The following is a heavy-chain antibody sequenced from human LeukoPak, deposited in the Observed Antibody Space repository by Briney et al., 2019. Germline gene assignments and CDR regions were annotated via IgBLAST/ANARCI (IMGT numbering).Heavy chain of an antibody. CDR1: GGSISSGSYY. J-gene: IGHJ3*02. Sequence: SETLSLTCTVSGGSISSGSYYWSWIRQPAGKGLEWIGRIYTSGSTNYNPSLKSRVTISVDTSKNQFSLKLSSVTAADTAVYYCARIVTMVRGVIIGAFDIWGQGTMVTVSS. CDR2: IYTSGST. D-gene: IGHD3-10*01. V-gene: IGHV4-61*02. CDR3: ARIVTMVRGVIIGAFDI.